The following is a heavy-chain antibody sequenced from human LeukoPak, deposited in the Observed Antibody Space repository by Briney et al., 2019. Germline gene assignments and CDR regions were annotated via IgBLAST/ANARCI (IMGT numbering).Heavy chain of an antibody. J-gene: IGHJ4*02. Sequence: PGGSLRLSCAASGFTFTSYGISWVRQAPGQGLEWMGWISAYNGNTNYAQKLQGRVTMTTDTSTSTAYMELRSLRSDDTAVYYCARDATFDYWGQGTLVTVSS. CDR2: ISAYNGNT. CDR1: GFTFTSYG. V-gene: IGHV1-18*01. CDR3: ARDATFDY.